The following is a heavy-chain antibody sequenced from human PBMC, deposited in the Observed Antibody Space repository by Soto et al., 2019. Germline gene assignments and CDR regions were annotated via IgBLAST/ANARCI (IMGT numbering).Heavy chain of an antibody. CDR2: IIPIFGTA. CDR3: AREGGDIVVVPAARYYYYYGMDV. Sequence: QVQLVQSGAEVKKPGSSVKVSCKASGGTFSSYAISWVRQAPGQGLEWMGGIIPIFGTANYAQKFQGRVTINGDKSTSTAYMELSSLRSEDTAVYYCAREGGDIVVVPAARYYYYYGMDVWGPGTTVTVSS. J-gene: IGHJ6*02. V-gene: IGHV1-69*06. CDR1: GGTFSSYA. D-gene: IGHD2-2*01.